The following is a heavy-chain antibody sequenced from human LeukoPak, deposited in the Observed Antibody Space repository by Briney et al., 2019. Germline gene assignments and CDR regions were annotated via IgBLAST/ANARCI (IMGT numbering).Heavy chain of an antibody. V-gene: IGHV1-69*05. Sequence: GASVKVSCKASGYTFTSYAISWVRQAPGQGLEWMGGIIPIFGTANYAQKFQGRVTITTDESTSTAYMELSSLRSEDTAVYYCARAAQGVYLYYYDSSGYLYYFDYWGQGTLVTVSS. CDR1: GYTFTSYA. CDR2: IIPIFGTA. J-gene: IGHJ4*02. CDR3: ARAAQGVYLYYYDSSGYLYYFDY. D-gene: IGHD3-22*01.